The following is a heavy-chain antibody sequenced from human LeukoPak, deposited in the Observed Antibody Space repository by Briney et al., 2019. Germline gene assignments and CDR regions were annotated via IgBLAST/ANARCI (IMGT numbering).Heavy chain of an antibody. Sequence: GASVKVSCKASGGTFSSYAISWVRQAPGQGLEWMGRIIPILGIANYAQKFQGRVTITADKSTSTAYMELSSLRSEDTAVYYCARPIPLGYSSSTSCPYYYYYDGMDVWGQGTTVTVSS. J-gene: IGHJ6*02. D-gene: IGHD2-2*01. CDR1: GGTFSSYA. V-gene: IGHV1-69*04. CDR2: IIPILGIA. CDR3: ARPIPLGYSSSTSCPYYYYYDGMDV.